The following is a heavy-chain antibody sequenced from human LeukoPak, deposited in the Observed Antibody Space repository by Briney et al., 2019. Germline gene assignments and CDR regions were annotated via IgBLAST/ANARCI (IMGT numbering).Heavy chain of an antibody. V-gene: IGHV1-18*01. CDR2: ISAYNGNT. CDR1: GYTFTSYG. D-gene: IGHD1-26*01. CDR3: ARHVRKYRGSYGWFDP. Sequence: ASVKVSCKASGYTFTSYGISWVRQAPGQGLEWMGWISAYNGNTNYARKLQGRVTMTTDTSTSTAYMELRSLRSDDTAVYYCARHVRKYRGSYGWFDPWGQGTLVTVSS. J-gene: IGHJ5*02.